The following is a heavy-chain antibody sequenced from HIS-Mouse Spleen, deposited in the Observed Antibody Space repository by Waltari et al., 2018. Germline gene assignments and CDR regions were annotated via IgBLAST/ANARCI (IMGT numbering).Heavy chain of an antibody. CDR2: IRGGGVST. D-gene: IGHD5-18*01. J-gene: IGHJ4*02. Sequence: EVQLLESGGGLVQPGGSLRLSCAASGFTFSSYAMSWVRQAPGKGLEGVSAIRGGGVSTNYADSGKGRFTSSRDNSKNTLYLQMNSLRAEDTAVYYCAKVWPELKTVDTPMAFDYWGQGTLVTVSS. CDR3: AKVWPELKTVDTPMAFDY. CDR1: GFTFSSYA. V-gene: IGHV3-23*01.